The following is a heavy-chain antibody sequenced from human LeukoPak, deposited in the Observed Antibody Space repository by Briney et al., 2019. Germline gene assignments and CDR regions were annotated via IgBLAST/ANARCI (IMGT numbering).Heavy chain of an antibody. Sequence: NASETLSLTCTVSGGSISSYYWSWIRQPPGKGLEWIGYIYYSGSTNYNPSLKSRVTISVDTSKNQFSLKLSSVTAADTAVYYCARVRRAAADFDYWGQGTLVTVSS. CDR2: IYYSGST. CDR1: GGSISSYY. CDR3: ARVRRAAADFDY. V-gene: IGHV4-59*01. J-gene: IGHJ4*02. D-gene: IGHD6-13*01.